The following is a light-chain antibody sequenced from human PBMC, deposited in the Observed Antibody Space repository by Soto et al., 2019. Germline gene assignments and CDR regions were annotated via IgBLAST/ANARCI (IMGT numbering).Light chain of an antibody. CDR1: QSVATSQ. CDR2: GAS. J-gene: IGKJ5*01. CDR3: QQRSNWPLIT. V-gene: IGKV3-11*01. Sequence: EIVLTQSPGTLSLSPGERATLFCRASQSVATSQLAWYQQKPGQAPRLLIYGASTRATGIPARFSGSGSGTDFTLTISSLEPEDFAVYYCQQRSNWPLITFGQGTRLEIK.